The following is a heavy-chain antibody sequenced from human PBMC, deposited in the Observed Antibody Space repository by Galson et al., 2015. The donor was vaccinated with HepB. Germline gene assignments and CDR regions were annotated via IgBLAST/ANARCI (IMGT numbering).Heavy chain of an antibody. Sequence: SLRLSCAASGFTFSSYGMHWVRQAPGKGLEWVAVISYDGSNKYYADSVKGRFTISRDNSKNTLYLQMNSLRAEDTAVYYCAREAVAGKEGRVYYYGMDVWGKGTTVTASS. CDR1: GFTFSSYG. J-gene: IGHJ6*04. D-gene: IGHD6-19*01. CDR3: AREAVAGKEGRVYYYGMDV. CDR2: ISYDGSNK. V-gene: IGHV3-30*03.